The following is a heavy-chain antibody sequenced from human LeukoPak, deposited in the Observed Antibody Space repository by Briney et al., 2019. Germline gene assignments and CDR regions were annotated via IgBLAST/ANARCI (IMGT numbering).Heavy chain of an antibody. V-gene: IGHV1-69*04. J-gene: IGHJ5*02. D-gene: IGHD2-15*01. CDR3: ARDPPCSGGSCYSDWFDP. CDR2: IIPILGIA. Sequence: SVKVSCKASGGTFSSYAISWVRQAPGQGLKWMGRIIPILGIANYAQKFQGRVTITADKSTSTAYMELSSLRSEDTAVYYCARDPPCSGGSCYSDWFDPWGQGTLVTVSS. CDR1: GGTFSSYA.